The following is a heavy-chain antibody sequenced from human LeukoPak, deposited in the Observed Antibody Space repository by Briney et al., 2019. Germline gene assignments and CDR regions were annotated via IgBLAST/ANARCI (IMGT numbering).Heavy chain of an antibody. J-gene: IGHJ5*02. Sequence: PGGSLRLSCEGSGFNFNSHWMSWVRQAPGKGPEWVTNINQDGNEKYYAGSVKGRFTVSRDNVKKSVYLQMDNVRADDTGVYYCARDANLRGSNSWFDPWGQGTLVTVSS. CDR1: GFNFNSHW. V-gene: IGHV3-7*01. CDR3: ARDANLRGSNSWFDP. D-gene: IGHD2/OR15-2a*01. CDR2: INQDGNEK.